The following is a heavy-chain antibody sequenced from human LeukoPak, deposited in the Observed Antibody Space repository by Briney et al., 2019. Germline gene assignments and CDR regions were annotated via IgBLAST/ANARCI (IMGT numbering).Heavy chain of an antibody. CDR2: INPNSGGT. CDR3: ARSLIRIAAASTGGY. Sequence: ASVKVSCKASGYTFTGYYMHWVRQAPGQGLERMGWINPNSGGTNYAQKFQGRVTMTRDTSISTAYMELSRLRSDDTAVYYCARSLIRIAAASTGGYWGQGTLVTVSS. V-gene: IGHV1-2*02. CDR1: GYTFTGYY. J-gene: IGHJ4*02. D-gene: IGHD6-13*01.